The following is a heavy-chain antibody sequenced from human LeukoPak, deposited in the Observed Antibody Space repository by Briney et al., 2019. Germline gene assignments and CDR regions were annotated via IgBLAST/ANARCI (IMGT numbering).Heavy chain of an antibody. J-gene: IGHJ5*02. V-gene: IGHV4-59*12. Sequence: SETLSLTCNVSGGSIYTYYWSWIRQPPGKRLEWIGYIYYSGSTNYNPSLKSRVTMSVDTSKNQFSLKLSSVTAADTAVHYCARDFGHVIFRGWFDPWGQGTLVTVSS. D-gene: IGHD3-10*01. CDR1: GGSIYTYY. CDR3: ARDFGHVIFRGWFDP. CDR2: IYYSGST.